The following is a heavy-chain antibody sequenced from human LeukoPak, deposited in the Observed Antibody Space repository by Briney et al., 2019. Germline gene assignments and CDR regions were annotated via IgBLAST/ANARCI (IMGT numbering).Heavy chain of an antibody. V-gene: IGHV3-11*01. D-gene: IGHD3-16*01. Sequence: GGSLRLSCAASGFTFSDNYMSWIRQAPGKGLEWVSFISISGATIHYADSVRGRLTISRDNAKNSLYLQMNSLRAEDTATYYCARTIIGIYGSFEYYFDLWGQGTLVTVSS. CDR1: GFTFSDNY. CDR3: ARTIIGIYGSFEYYFDL. CDR2: ISISGATI. J-gene: IGHJ4*02.